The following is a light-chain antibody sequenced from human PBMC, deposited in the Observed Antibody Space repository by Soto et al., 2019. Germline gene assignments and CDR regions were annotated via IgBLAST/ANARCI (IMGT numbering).Light chain of an antibody. V-gene: IGLV2-23*03. J-gene: IGLJ2*01. CDR1: SSDVGSYNL. CDR2: EGS. CDR3: CAYAGSSTLV. Sequence: QSALTQPASVSGSPGQSITISCTGTSSDVGSYNLVSWYQQHPGKAPKLMIYEGSKRPSGVSNRFSGSKSGNTASLTISGLQVEDEADYYFCAYAGSSTLVFGGGTKVTVL.